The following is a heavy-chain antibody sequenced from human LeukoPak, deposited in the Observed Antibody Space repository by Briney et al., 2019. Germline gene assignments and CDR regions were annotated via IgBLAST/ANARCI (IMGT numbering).Heavy chain of an antibody. CDR1: GYTFTNYD. D-gene: IGHD3-10*01. CDR3: ARGLYGSGSYHY. J-gene: IGHJ4*02. Sequence: GASVKVSCKASGYTFTNYDISWVRQAPGQGLEWMGGIIPIFGTANYAQKFQGRVTITADKSTSTAYMELSSLRSEDTAVYYCARGLYGSGSYHYWGQGTLVTVSS. CDR2: IIPIFGTA. V-gene: IGHV1-69*06.